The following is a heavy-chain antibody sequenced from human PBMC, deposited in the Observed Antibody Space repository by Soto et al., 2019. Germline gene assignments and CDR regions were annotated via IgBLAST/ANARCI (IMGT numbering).Heavy chain of an antibody. CDR1: GFTFSSYA. Sequence: GGSLRLSCAASGFTFSSYAMHWVRQAPGKGLEWVAVISYGGSNKYYADSVKGRFTISRDNSKNTLYLQMNSLRAEDTAVYYCARDLLRFLEWLSPFGYWGQGTLVTVSS. V-gene: IGHV3-30-3*01. CDR3: ARDLLRFLEWLSPFGY. D-gene: IGHD3-3*01. J-gene: IGHJ4*02. CDR2: ISYGGSNK.